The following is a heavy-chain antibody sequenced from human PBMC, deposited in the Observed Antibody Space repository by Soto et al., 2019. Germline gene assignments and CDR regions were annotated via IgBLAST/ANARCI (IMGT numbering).Heavy chain of an antibody. Sequence: QVQLVQSGAEVKKPGASVKVSCKASGYTFTSYGIIWVREAPGQGLEWMGWIRAYNGNTNYAQRRQGRVNMTPDTSTSTAYMELRSLRSDDTAVYYCARDLPTMDVWGQGTTVTVSS. CDR2: IRAYNGNT. V-gene: IGHV1-18*01. CDR3: ARDLPTMDV. CDR1: GYTFTSYG. J-gene: IGHJ6*02.